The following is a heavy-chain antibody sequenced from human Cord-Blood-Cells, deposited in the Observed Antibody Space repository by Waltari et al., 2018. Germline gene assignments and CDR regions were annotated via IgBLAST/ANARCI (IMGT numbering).Heavy chain of an antibody. Sequence: EVQLVQSGAEVKKPGESLKISCKGSGYSFTSYWIGWLRQVPGKGLEGMGIIYPVDSDTRNSPSFQGQVTISAAKSNSTAYLQWSSLKASDTAMYYCARQERSAKGDAFDIWGQGTMVTVSS. CDR1: GYSFTSYW. CDR3: ARQERSAKGDAFDI. V-gene: IGHV5-51*01. CDR2: IYPVDSDT. J-gene: IGHJ3*02.